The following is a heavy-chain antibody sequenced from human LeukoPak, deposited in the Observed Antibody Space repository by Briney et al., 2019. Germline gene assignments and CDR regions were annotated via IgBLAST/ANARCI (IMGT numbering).Heavy chain of an antibody. CDR3: ARGDCSSTSCSSTPKNWFDP. CDR1: GFTFSNYA. V-gene: IGHV3-23*01. Sequence: PGGSLRLSSAASGFTFSNYAMSWVRQAPGKGLEWVSAISGSGGTTYYADSVKGRFTISRDNSMNTLYLQMNSLRAEDTAVFYCARGDCSSTSCSSTPKNWFDPWGQGTLVSVSS. D-gene: IGHD2-2*01. J-gene: IGHJ5*02. CDR2: ISGSGGTT.